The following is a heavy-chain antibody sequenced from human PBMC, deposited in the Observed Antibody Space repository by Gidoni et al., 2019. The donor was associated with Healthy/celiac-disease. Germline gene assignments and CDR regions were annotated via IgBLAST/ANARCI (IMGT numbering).Heavy chain of an antibody. CDR1: GGSISSYY. CDR3: AREGYGGNSGAFDI. Sequence: QVQLQESGPGLVKPSETLSLTCPVSGGSISSYYWSWIRQPPGKGLEWIGYIYYSGSTNYNPSLKSRVTISVDTSKNQFSLKLSSVTAADTAVYYCAREGYGGNSGAFDIWGQGTMVTVSS. D-gene: IGHD4-17*01. CDR2: IYYSGST. J-gene: IGHJ3*02. V-gene: IGHV4-59*01.